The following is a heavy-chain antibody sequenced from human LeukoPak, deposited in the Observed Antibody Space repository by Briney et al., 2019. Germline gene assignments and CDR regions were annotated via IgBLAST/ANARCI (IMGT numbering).Heavy chain of an antibody. Sequence: GGSLRLSCAASGFTFSDYYMSWIRQAPGKGLEWVSYISSSGSTIYYADSVKGRFTISRDNAKNSLYLQMNSLRAEDTAVYYCARVVNPYNPGRYFDYWGQGTLVTVSS. V-gene: IGHV3-11*01. D-gene: IGHD1-1*01. J-gene: IGHJ4*02. CDR2: ISSSGSTI. CDR1: GFTFSDYY. CDR3: ARVVNPYNPGRYFDY.